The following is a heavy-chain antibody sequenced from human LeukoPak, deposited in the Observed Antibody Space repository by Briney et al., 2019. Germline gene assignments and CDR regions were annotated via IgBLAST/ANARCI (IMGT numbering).Heavy chain of an antibody. CDR2: IGTASDT. J-gene: IGHJ6*03. D-gene: IGHD1-1*01. CDR3: ARGPPRGKYYYMDV. Sequence: GSLRLSCAASGFTFSSFDMHWVRQPTGQGLEWVATIGTASDTYYPGSVEGRFTLSRDNAKNSLYLQMNSLTAGDTAVYYCARGPPRGKYYYMDVWGKGTTVTVSS. CDR1: GFTFSSFD. V-gene: IGHV3-13*01.